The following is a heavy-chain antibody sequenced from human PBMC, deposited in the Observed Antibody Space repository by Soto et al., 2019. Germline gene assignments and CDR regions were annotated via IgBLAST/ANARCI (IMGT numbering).Heavy chain of an antibody. CDR2: IYTSGST. D-gene: IGHD1-7*01. J-gene: IGHJ4*02. CDR1: GGSISSYY. Sequence: QVQLQESGPGLVKPSETLSLTCTVSGGSISSYYWSWFRQPAGKGLEWIGRIYTSGSTNYNPSLKSRLIMSVDTSKNQSSRKLSSVTASDTAVYYCARGGNNWNYLEQRRTFDYWGQGTLVTVSS. V-gene: IGHV4-4*07. CDR3: ARGGNNWNYLEQRRTFDY.